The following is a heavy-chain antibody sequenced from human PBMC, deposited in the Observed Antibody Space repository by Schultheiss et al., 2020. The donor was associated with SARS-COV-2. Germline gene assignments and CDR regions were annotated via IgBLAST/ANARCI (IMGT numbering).Heavy chain of an antibody. D-gene: IGHD3-10*01. CDR2: ISSNGGST. Sequence: GGSLRLSCSASGFSFSNYAMHWVRQAPGKGLEYVSAISSNGGSTYYADSVKGRFTISRDNSKNTLYLQMGSLRAEDMAVYYCARSGEAYYYYYYMDVWGKGTTVTVSS. V-gene: IGHV3-64*02. J-gene: IGHJ6*03. CDR1: GFSFSNYA. CDR3: ARSGEAYYYYYYMDV.